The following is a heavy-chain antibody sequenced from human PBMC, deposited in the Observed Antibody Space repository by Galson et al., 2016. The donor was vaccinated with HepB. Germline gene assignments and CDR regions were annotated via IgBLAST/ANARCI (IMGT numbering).Heavy chain of an antibody. D-gene: IGHD2-2*01. J-gene: IGHJ3*02. CDR1: GLIVSTNY. Sequence: SLRLSCAGSGLIVSTNYMNWVRQAPGKGLEWVSVIYSGGSTYYADSVKGRFTISRDNSKNTVYLQMNSLKTEDTAVYYFARDAPTMTSDTFDIWGQGTMVTVSS. CDR3: ARDAPTMTSDTFDI. V-gene: IGHV3-66*02. CDR2: IYSGGST.